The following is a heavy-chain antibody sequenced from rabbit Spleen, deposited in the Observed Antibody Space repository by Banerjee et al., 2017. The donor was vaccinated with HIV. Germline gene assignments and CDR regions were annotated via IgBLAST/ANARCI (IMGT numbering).Heavy chain of an antibody. Sequence: QSLEESGGGLVKPEGSLTLTCKASGFDLSSTYFMCWVRQAPGKGLEWIGYIEPIFGNTYYANWVNGRFTISSHNAQNTLYLQLSSLTAADTATYFCVRDQAGHADYGPYYLNLWGPGTLVTVS. CDR2: IEPIFGNT. CDR3: VRDQAGHADYGPYYLNL. CDR1: GFDLSSTYF. D-gene: IGHD2-1*01. J-gene: IGHJ4*01. V-gene: IGHV1S43*01.